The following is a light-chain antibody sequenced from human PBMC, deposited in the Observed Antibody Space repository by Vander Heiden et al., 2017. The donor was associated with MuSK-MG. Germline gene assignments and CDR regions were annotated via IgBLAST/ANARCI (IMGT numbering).Light chain of an antibody. V-gene: IGKV3-20*01. CDR1: QSVSSSY. CDR3: QQYGSSPLT. J-gene: IGKJ1*01. CDR2: GAS. Sequence: EIVLTQSPGTLSLSPGERATLSCRASQSVSSSYLAWYQQKPGQAPRLLIYGASSRATGIPDRFSGSGSGTDFTLTISRLDPEDFAVYYCQQYGSSPLTFGQGTKVEIK.